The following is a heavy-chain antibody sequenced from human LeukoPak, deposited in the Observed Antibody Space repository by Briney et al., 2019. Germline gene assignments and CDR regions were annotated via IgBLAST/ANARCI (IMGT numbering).Heavy chain of an antibody. CDR2: IRYDGSNK. CDR3: AKGSIFVRYYFDY. V-gene: IGHV3-30*02. D-gene: IGHD3-3*01. CDR1: GFTFSSYG. Sequence: GGSLRLSCAASGFTFSSYGMHWVRQAPGKGLEWVAFIRYDGSNKYYADSVKGRFTISRDNSKNTLYLQMNSLRAEDTAVYYCAKGSIFVRYYFDYWGQGTLVTVSS. J-gene: IGHJ4*02.